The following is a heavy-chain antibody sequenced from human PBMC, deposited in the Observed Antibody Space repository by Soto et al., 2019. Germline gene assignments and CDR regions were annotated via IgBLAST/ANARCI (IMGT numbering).Heavy chain of an antibody. Sequence: SETLSLTCVVSGGSLSDYFWSWIRQPPGMALEWIGEINHLGSINYNPSLKSRVTMSVDTSKNQFSLTLNSVTAADTATYYCARGGISHWAYFYYLDVWDRGTTVTVYS. D-gene: IGHD2-21*01. CDR1: GGSLSDYF. CDR2: INHLGSI. V-gene: IGHV4-34*01. CDR3: ARGGISHWAYFYYLDV. J-gene: IGHJ6*03.